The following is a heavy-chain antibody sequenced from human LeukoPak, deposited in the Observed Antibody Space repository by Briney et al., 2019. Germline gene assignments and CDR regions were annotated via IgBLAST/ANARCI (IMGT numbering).Heavy chain of an antibody. CDR3: ARGATFRGTYYMDV. V-gene: IGHV4-59*11. J-gene: IGHJ6*03. CDR2: NDYSGST. CDR1: GVPISTHY. Sequence: PSETLSLTCIVSGVPISTHYWSWSRQPPGKGLEWIGYNDYSGSTNYTPSLKSRVTISVDTSKNQFSMKLNSVTAADTAVYYCARGATFRGTYYMDVWGKGTTVTVSS. D-gene: IGHD3-10*01.